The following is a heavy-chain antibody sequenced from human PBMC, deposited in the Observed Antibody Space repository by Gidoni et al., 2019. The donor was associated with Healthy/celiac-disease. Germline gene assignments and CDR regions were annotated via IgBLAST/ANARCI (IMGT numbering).Heavy chain of an antibody. CDR3: AREGGGYSYDFDY. CDR2: ISSSSSYI. D-gene: IGHD5-18*01. Sequence: EVQLVASGGGLVKPGGSLRLSCAASGFTFSSYSMNCVRQAPGKGLEWVSSISSSSSYIYYADSVKGRFTISRDNAKNSLYLQMNSLRAEDTAVYYCAREGGGYSYDFDYWGQGTLVTVSS. V-gene: IGHV3-21*01. CDR1: GFTFSSYS. J-gene: IGHJ4*02.